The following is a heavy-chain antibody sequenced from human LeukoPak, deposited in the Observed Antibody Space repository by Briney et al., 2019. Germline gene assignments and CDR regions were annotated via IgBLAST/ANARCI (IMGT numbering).Heavy chain of an antibody. Sequence: ASVKVSCKASRYTFTGYYMHWVRQAPGQGLEWMGWINPNSGDTNYAQKFQGRVTMTRDTSISTVYMELRRLRYDDTAAYYCARGPLEYCSGGTCYSGRNWFDPWGQGTLVTASS. CDR1: RYTFTGYY. V-gene: IGHV1-2*02. CDR2: INPNSGDT. J-gene: IGHJ5*02. CDR3: ARGPLEYCSGGTCYSGRNWFDP. D-gene: IGHD2-15*01.